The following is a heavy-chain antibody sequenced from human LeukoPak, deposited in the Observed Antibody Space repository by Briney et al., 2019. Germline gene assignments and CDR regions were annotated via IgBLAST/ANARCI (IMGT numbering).Heavy chain of an antibody. D-gene: IGHD3-22*01. CDR1: GGSISSYY. CDR2: IYYSGST. J-gene: IGHJ6*03. CDR3: ARVFRDYDSSGYPQGSYYYYMDV. V-gene: IGHV4-59*01. Sequence: ASETLSLTCTVSGGSISSYYWSWIRQPPGKGLEWIGYIYYSGSTNYNPSLKSRVTISVDTSKNQFSLKLSSVTAADTAVYYCARVFRDYDSSGYPQGSYYYYMDVWGKGTTVTSP.